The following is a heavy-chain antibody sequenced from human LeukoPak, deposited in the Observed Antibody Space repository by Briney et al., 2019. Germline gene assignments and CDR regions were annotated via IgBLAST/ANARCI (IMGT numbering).Heavy chain of an antibody. CDR1: GFTFSSYG. CDR3: AKLGYCSSTSCYGDAFDI. D-gene: IGHD2-2*01. Sequence: PGRSLRLSCAASGFTFSSYGMHWVRQAPGKGLEWVAVISYDGSNKYYADSVKGRFTISRDNSKNTLYLQMNSLRAEDTAVYYCAKLGYCSSTSCYGDAFDIWGHGTMVTVSS. CDR2: ISYDGSNK. J-gene: IGHJ3*02. V-gene: IGHV3-30*18.